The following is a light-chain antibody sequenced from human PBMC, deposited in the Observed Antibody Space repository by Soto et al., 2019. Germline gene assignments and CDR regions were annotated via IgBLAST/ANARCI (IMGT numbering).Light chain of an antibody. V-gene: IGKV1-5*01. CDR1: QSISSW. J-gene: IGKJ1*01. Sequence: EIQMTQSPSTVAGSVGARVTITCRASQSISSWLAWYQQKPGKAPNLLIYDAASLEAGVPSRFSGSGTGTEFTLTINSLQPTDFATYYCQQYNSYPWTFGQGTKVDIK. CDR3: QQYNSYPWT. CDR2: DAA.